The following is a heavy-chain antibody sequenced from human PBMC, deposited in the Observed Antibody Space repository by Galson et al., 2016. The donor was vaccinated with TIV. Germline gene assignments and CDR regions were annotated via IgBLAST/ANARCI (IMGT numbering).Heavy chain of an antibody. CDR1: GGSIHSSAFS. J-gene: IGHJ5*02. CDR3: ARADGDAYSQWFHP. D-gene: IGHD2-21*02. Sequence: TLSLTCAVSGGSIHSSAFSWTWIRQPPGKGLEWIGYIYHSGYTYYNPSLQSRVTISVDRSKNHFSLKLTSVTAADTAVYYCARADGDAYSQWFHPWGQGILVTVSS. V-gene: IGHV4-30-2*01. CDR2: IYHSGYT.